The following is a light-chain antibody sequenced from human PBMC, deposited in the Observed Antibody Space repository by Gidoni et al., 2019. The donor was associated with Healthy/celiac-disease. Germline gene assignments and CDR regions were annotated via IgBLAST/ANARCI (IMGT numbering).Light chain of an antibody. J-gene: IGKJ3*01. CDR1: QGIRSY. CDR3: QQLNSYPRT. V-gene: IGKV1-9*01. CDR2: AAS. Sequence: DIQLTQSPSFLSASVGDRVTITCRASQGIRSYLAWYQQKPEKAPKLLIYAASTLQSGVPSRFSGSGSGTEFTLTISSLQPEDLATYYCQQLNSYPRTFGPGTKVDIK.